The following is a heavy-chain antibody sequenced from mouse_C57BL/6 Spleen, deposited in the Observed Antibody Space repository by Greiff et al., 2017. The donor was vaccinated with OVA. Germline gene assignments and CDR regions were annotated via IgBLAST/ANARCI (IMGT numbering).Heavy chain of an antibody. CDR2: INPNNGGT. CDR1: GYTFTDYY. D-gene: IGHD2-14*01. J-gene: IGHJ2*01. CDR3: ARDYRVDY. V-gene: IGHV1-26*01. Sequence: EVQLQQSGPELVKLGASVKISCKASGYTFTDYYMNWVKQSHGKSLEWIGDINPNNGGTSYNQKFKGKATLTVDKSSSTAYMELRSLTSEDSAVYYCARDYRVDYWGQGTTLTVSS.